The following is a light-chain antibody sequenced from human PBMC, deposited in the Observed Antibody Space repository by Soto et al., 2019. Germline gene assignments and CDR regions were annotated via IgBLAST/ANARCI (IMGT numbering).Light chain of an antibody. CDR2: AAS. V-gene: IGKV1-9*01. CDR3: QHYNSYSEA. Sequence: IQLTQSPSSLSASVGDRVTITCRASQGIGSYLAWYQQKPGEAPKLLIFAASTLQSGVPSRFSGSGSGTDFTLTISSPQAEDFATYYCQHYNSYSEAFGQGTKVDI. CDR1: QGIGSY. J-gene: IGKJ1*01.